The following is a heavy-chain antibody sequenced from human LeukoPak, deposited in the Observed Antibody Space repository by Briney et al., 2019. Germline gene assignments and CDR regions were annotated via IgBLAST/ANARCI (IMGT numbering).Heavy chain of an antibody. CDR3: ARVYDSSGYYYEDDY. Sequence: GGSLRLSCAASGFTFSSYAMSWVRQAPGKGLEWVSAISGSGGSTYYADSVKGRFTISRDNSKNTLYLQMNSLRAEDTAVYYCARVYDSSGYYYEDDYWGQGTLVTVSS. D-gene: IGHD3-22*01. CDR1: GFTFSSYA. J-gene: IGHJ4*02. CDR2: ISGSGGST. V-gene: IGHV3-23*01.